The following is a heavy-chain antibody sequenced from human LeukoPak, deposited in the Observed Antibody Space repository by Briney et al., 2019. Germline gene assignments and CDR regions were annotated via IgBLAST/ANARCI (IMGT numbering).Heavy chain of an antibody. D-gene: IGHD3-22*01. J-gene: IGHJ4*02. Sequence: GGSLRLSCAASGFTVSSNYMSWVRQAPGKGLEWVSGISGSGDNTYYADSVKGRFTISRDNSKNTLYVQVNSLGTEDTAAYYCAKGSYYDSSGSFYFDYWGQGTLVTVSS. V-gene: IGHV3-23*01. CDR3: AKGSYYDSSGSFYFDY. CDR2: ISGSGDNT. CDR1: GFTVSSNY.